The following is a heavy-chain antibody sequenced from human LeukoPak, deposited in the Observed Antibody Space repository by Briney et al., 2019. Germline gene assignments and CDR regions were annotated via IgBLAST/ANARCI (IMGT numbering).Heavy chain of an antibody. D-gene: IGHD3-16*01. CDR2: IYYSGTT. Sequence: PSETLSLTCTVSGGSVSSGSYYWSWIRQPPGKGLEWIGYIYYSGTTKYNPSLKSRVTISVDTSKKQFSLNLISVTAADTAVYYCARHGAGGAFEIWGQGTMVTVSS. J-gene: IGHJ3*02. CDR1: GGSVSSGSYY. CDR3: ARHGAGGAFEI. V-gene: IGHV4-61*01.